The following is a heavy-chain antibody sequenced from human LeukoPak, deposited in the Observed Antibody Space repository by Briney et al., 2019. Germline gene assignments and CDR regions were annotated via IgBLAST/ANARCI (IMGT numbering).Heavy chain of an antibody. CDR1: GFTFSNYA. J-gene: IGHJ6*03. D-gene: IGHD3-10*01. V-gene: IGHV3-23*01. CDR3: AKDSAFYYIDV. Sequence: GGSLRLSCVASGFTFSNYAMSWVRQAPGKGLDWVSHISASGGTTYYSDSVKGRFTISRDNSKSTLFLQMNSLKGDDTAVYYCAKDSAFYYIDVWGKGTTVIISS. CDR2: ISASGGTT.